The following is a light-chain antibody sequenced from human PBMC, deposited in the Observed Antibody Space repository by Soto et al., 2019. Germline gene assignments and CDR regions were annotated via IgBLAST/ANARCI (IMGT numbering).Light chain of an antibody. CDR3: QQFHDWPMT. CDR1: QSISSN. V-gene: IGKV3-15*01. J-gene: IGKJ3*01. CDR2: GAS. Sequence: ELVMTQSPATLSVSPGERATLSCRASQSISSNLAWYPQKPGQAPRLLISGASTRATGIPARFSGSGSGTDFPLTISSLQSEDFAVYYCQQFHDWPMTFGPGTKVDIK.